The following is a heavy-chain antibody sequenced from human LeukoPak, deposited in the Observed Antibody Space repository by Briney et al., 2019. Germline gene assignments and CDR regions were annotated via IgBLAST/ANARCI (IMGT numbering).Heavy chain of an antibody. J-gene: IGHJ1*01. Sequence: GGSLRLSCAASGFTFSRYCMHWVRQALGKGLVWVSRINSDGSTTSYADSVKGGFTISRDNAKNTLYLQMNRLRAEDTAVYYCATGNYYDSRAYYTFGQWGERTLVTLSS. CDR1: GFTFSRYC. CDR3: ATGNYYDSRAYYTFGQ. D-gene: IGHD3-22*01. V-gene: IGHV3-74*01. CDR2: INSDGSTT.